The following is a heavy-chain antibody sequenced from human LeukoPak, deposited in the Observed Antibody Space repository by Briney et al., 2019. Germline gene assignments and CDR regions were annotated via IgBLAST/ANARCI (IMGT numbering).Heavy chain of an antibody. V-gene: IGHV3-21*01. CDR1: GFTFSDSN. J-gene: IGHJ4*02. D-gene: IGHD3-3*01. Sequence: GGSLRLSCAASGFTFSDSNMGWVRQAPGEGLEWVSSISTSGTYMYYADSVKGQFTISRDNAKNPLYLQMNSLRAEDTAVYYCARGWSGLDCRGQGTLVTVSS. CDR2: ISTSGTYM. CDR3: ARGWSGLDC.